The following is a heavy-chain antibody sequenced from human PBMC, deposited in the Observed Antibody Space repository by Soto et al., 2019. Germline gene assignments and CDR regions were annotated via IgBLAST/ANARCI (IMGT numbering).Heavy chain of an antibody. Sequence: PGGSLRLSCAASGFTFSSYAMSWVRQAPGKGLEWVSAISGSGGSTYYADSVKGRFTISRDNSKNTLYLQMNSLRAEDTAVYYCAKGHRYDTGPSTLYYFDYWGQGTLVTVSS. CDR1: GFTFSSYA. CDR2: ISGSGGST. J-gene: IGHJ4*02. V-gene: IGHV3-23*01. D-gene: IGHD3-22*01. CDR3: AKGHRYDTGPSTLYYFDY.